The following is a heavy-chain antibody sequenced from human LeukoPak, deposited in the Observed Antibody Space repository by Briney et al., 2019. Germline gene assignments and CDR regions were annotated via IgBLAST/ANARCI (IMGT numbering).Heavy chain of an antibody. CDR3: ARLGGDWGDY. D-gene: IGHD2-21*02. CDR2: INHSGST. V-gene: IGHV4-34*01. Sequence: SETLSLTCGVYGGSFSGYYWSWIRQPPGKGLEWIGEINHSGSTNYNPSLKSRVTISVDTSKNQFSLKLSSVTAADTAVYYCARLGGDWGDYWGQGTLVTVSS. J-gene: IGHJ4*02. CDR1: GGSFSGYY.